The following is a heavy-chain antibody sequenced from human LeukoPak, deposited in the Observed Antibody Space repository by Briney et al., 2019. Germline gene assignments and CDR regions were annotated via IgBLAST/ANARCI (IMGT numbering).Heavy chain of an antibody. V-gene: IGHV4-59*01. CDR3: ARDRILPKYYYDSGGYPRNAFDI. D-gene: IGHD3-22*01. Sequence: SETLSLTCTVSGGSISSYYWSWIRQPPGKGLEWIGYIYYSGSTNYNPSLKSRVTISVDTSKNQFSLKLSSVTAADTAVYYCARDRILPKYYYDSGGYPRNAFDIWGQGTMVTVSS. J-gene: IGHJ3*02. CDR2: IYYSGST. CDR1: GGSISSYY.